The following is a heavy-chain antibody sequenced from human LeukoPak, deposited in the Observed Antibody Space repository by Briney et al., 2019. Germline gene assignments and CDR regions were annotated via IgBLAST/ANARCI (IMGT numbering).Heavy chain of an antibody. CDR1: GGSITGYY. V-gene: IGHV4-59*01. CDR2: IYYSAST. Sequence: KTAETLSLTCTVSGGSITGYYGSCLRQPPGRGLEYIGYIYYSASTNYTPALKSPLTISLDTSTNQYSLKLTSVTAADTALYYCARGLPGYSGGDDAFDVWGQGTVVIVS. CDR3: ARGLPGYSGGDDAFDV. D-gene: IGHD6-19*01. J-gene: IGHJ3*01.